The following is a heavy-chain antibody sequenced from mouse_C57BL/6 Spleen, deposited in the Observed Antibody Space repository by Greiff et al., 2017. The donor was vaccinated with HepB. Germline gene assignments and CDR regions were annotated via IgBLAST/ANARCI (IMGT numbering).Heavy chain of an antibody. CDR3: ARGTTVVPDY. CDR2: IDPSDSET. D-gene: IGHD1-1*01. V-gene: IGHV1-52*01. Sequence: VKLQQPGAELVRPGSSVKLSCKASGYTFTSYWMHWVKQRPIQGLEWIGNIDPSDSETHYNQKFKDKATLTVDKSSSTAYMQLSSLTSEDSAVYYCARGTTVVPDYWGQGTTLTVSS. J-gene: IGHJ2*01. CDR1: GYTFTSYW.